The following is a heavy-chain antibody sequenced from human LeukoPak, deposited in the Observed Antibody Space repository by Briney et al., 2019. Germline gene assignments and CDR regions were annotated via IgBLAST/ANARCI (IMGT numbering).Heavy chain of an antibody. CDR2: ISAYNGNT. J-gene: IGHJ3*02. Sequence: VASVKVSCKASGYTFTSYGISWVRQAPGQGLEWMGRISAYNGNTVYAQNLQGRVTMTTDTSTSTAYMELRSLRSDDTAVYYCARETKMCQLLDPDAFDMWGQGTMVTVSS. D-gene: IGHD4/OR15-4a*01. V-gene: IGHV1-18*01. CDR3: ARETKMCQLLDPDAFDM. CDR1: GYTFTSYG.